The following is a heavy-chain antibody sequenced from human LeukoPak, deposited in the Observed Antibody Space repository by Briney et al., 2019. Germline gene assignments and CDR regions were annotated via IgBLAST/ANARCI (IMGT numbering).Heavy chain of an antibody. CDR3: ARSRLTVATKYYYYYGIDV. CDR2: IYPGDSDT. D-gene: IGHD5-12*01. Sequence: GESLKISCKGSGYSFTSYWIGWVRQMPGKGLEWMGIIYPGDSDTRYSPSFQGQVTISADKSISTAYLQWSSLKASDTAMYYCARSRLTVATKYYYYYGIDVWGQGTTVTVSS. V-gene: IGHV5-51*01. CDR1: GYSFTSYW. J-gene: IGHJ6*02.